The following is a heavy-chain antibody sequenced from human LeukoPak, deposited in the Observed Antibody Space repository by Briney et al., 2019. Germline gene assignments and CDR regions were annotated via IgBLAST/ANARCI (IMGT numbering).Heavy chain of an antibody. CDR3: ASSGVVVPAAAIYYYYGMDV. V-gene: IGHV1-69*13. D-gene: IGHD2-2*01. Sequence: EASVKVSCKASGGTFSSYAISWVRQAPGQGLEWMGGIIPIFGTANYAQKFQGRVTITADESTRTAYMELSSLRSEDTAVYYCASSGVVVPAAAIYYYYGMDVWGQGTTVTVSS. CDR2: IIPIFGTA. J-gene: IGHJ6*02. CDR1: GGTFSSYA.